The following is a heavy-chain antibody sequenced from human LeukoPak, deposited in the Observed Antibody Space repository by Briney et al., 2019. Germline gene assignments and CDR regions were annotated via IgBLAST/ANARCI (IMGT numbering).Heavy chain of an antibody. CDR2: IFYTGST. V-gene: IGHV4-59*01. Sequence: SETLSLTCTVSGGSISSYYWSWIRQPPGKGLEWIGYIFYTGSTNYNPSLKSRVTISVDTSKNQFSLKLSSVTAADTAVYYCARSVMLTNFDYWGQGTLVTVSS. D-gene: IGHD3-9*01. CDR1: GGSISSYY. J-gene: IGHJ4*02. CDR3: ARSVMLTNFDY.